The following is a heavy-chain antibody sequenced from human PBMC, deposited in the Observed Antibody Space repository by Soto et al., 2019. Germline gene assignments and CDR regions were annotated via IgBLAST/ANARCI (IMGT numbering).Heavy chain of an antibody. Sequence: SQTLSLTCAISGDSVSSNSAAWNWIRRSPSRGLEWLGRTYYRSKWYNDYAVSVKSRITINPDTSKNQFSLQLNSVTPEDTAVYYCARDRVLRFLEWSRGFDPWGQGTLVTVSS. CDR3: ARDRVLRFLEWSRGFDP. D-gene: IGHD3-3*01. CDR2: TYYRSKWYN. CDR1: GDSVSSNSAA. J-gene: IGHJ5*02. V-gene: IGHV6-1*01.